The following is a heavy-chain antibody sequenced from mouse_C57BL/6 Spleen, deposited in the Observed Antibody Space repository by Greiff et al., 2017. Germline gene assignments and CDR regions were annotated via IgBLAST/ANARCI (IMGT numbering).Heavy chain of an antibody. J-gene: IGHJ4*01. CDR3: ARRGVTPYYAMDY. V-gene: IGHV1-52*01. CDR1: GYTFTSYW. Sequence: QVQLQQSGAELVRPGSSVKLSCKASGYTFTSYWMHWVKQRPIQGLEWIGNIDPSDSETHYNQKFKDKATLTVDKSSSTAYMQLSSLPSEDSAVYYCARRGVTPYYAMDYWGQGTSVTVSS. CDR2: IDPSDSET. D-gene: IGHD2-3*01.